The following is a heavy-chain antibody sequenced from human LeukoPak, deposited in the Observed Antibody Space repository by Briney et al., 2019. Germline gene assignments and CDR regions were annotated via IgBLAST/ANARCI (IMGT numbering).Heavy chain of an antibody. CDR2: IKSDGSDI. J-gene: IGHJ3*02. CDR3: ARKGYATYALDI. V-gene: IGHV3-74*01. D-gene: IGHD2-8*01. Sequence: GGSLRLSCAASGFTFSTYWMLWVRQVPGKGLVWVSRIKSDGSDIIYADSVKGRFTISRDNAKNTLDLQMNSLRAEDTAVYYCARKGYATYALDIWGQGTLVTVSS. CDR1: GFTFSTYW.